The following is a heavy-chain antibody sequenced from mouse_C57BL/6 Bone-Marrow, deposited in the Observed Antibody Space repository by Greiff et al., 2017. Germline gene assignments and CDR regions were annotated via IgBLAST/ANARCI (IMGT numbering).Heavy chain of an antibody. V-gene: IGHV1-76*01. CDR1: GYTFTDYY. D-gene: IGHD2-5*01. CDR3: ARDYSNGGAMDY. CDR2: IYPGSGNT. Sequence: VQLQQSGAELVRPGASVKLSCKASGYTFTDYYINWVKQRPGQGLEWIARIYPGSGNTYYNEKFKGKATLTAEKSSSTAYMQLSSLTSEDSAVYFCARDYSNGGAMDYWGQGTSVTVSS. J-gene: IGHJ4*01.